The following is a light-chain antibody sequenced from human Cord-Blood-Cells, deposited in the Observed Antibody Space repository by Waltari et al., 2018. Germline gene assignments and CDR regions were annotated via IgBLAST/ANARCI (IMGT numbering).Light chain of an antibody. CDR2: DAS. CDR3: QQYDNLPRYT. V-gene: IGKV1-33*01. CDR1: QDISNY. Sequence: DIQMTQSPSSLSASVGDRVTITCQESQDISNYLNWYQQKPGKAPKLLIYDASNLETGVPSRFSGSGSRTDFTFTISSLQPEDIATYYCQQYDNLPRYTFGQGTKLEIK. J-gene: IGKJ2*01.